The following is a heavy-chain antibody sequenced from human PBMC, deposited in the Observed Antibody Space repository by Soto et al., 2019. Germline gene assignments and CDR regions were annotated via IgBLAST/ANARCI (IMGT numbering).Heavy chain of an antibody. CDR2: IDPNSGDS. J-gene: IGHJ4*02. CDR3: APDNYGPLDY. CDR1: GYTFTDLY. Sequence: RASVKVSCKPSGYTFTDLYIHWVRQAPGLGLEWMGWIDPNSGDSRKTQKFQGSLTMTRDTSTGAVYMELSSLRSEDTAVYYCAPDNYGPLDYWGQGTLVTVSS. V-gene: IGHV1-2*02. D-gene: IGHD3-10*01.